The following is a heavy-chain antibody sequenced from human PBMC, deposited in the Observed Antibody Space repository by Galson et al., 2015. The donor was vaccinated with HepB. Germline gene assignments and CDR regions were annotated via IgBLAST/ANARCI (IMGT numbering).Heavy chain of an antibody. CDR2: INAGNGNT. V-gene: IGHV1-3*01. D-gene: IGHD3-10*01. CDR3: ARERVVLWFGELFS. J-gene: IGHJ5*02. Sequence: SVKVSCKASGYTFTSYAMHWVRQAPGQRLEWMGWINAGNGNTKYSQKFQGRVTITRDTSASTAYMELSSLRSEDTAVYYCARERVVLWFGELFSWGQGTLVTVSS. CDR1: GYTFTSYA.